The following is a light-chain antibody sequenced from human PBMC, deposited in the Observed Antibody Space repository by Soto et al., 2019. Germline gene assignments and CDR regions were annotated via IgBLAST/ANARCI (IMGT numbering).Light chain of an antibody. CDR2: DAS. J-gene: IGKJ4*01. Sequence: ESVLTQSPATLSLSPGERATLSCRASPSVSNSLAWYQHKPGQAPRLFIYDASNRATGVPTRFSGSGSGTDFTLTISSLEPEDFAVYYCQQRNKWPPVTFGGGTRVEIK. CDR1: PSVSNS. CDR3: QQRNKWPPVT. V-gene: IGKV3-11*01.